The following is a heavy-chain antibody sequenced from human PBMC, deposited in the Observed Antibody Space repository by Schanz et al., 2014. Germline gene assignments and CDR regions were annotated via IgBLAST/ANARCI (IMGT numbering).Heavy chain of an antibody. V-gene: IGHV3-33*06. D-gene: IGHD1-26*01. CDR1: GFTFSAYG. CDR3: VKDLQRELLRDDHYYGMDV. J-gene: IGHJ6*02. Sequence: QVQLVESGGGVVQPGRSLRLSCAASGFTFSAYGMHWVRQAPGKGLVWVAVIWYDGNNKYYADSVKGRFTTSRDNSKNTMYLQMNSLRAEDTAVYYCVKDLQRELLRDDHYYGMDVWGQGTTVTVSS. CDR2: IWYDGNNK.